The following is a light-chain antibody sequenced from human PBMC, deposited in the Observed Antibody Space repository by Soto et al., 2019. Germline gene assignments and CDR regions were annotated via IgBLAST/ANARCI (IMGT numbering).Light chain of an antibody. V-gene: IGKV3-15*01. CDR2: GAS. CDR1: QSVSSN. J-gene: IGKJ4*01. Sequence: EIVMTQSPASLSVSPGDRATLSCRASQSVSSNLAWYQQIPGQAPRLLIYGASTWATGTPARFSGSGSGTEFTLTVASLQSEDFVVYYCQQYDAWPLTFGGGTKVEI. CDR3: QQYDAWPLT.